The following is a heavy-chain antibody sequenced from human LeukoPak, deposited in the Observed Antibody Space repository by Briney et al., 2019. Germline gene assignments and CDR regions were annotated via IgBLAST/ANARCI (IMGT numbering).Heavy chain of an antibody. CDR2: MSWNSGSI. CDR3: ARVYAPSYYYYYMDA. J-gene: IGHJ6*03. CDR1: GFTFDDYA. D-gene: IGHD2-8*01. V-gene: IGHV3-9*01. Sequence: GGSLRLSCAASGFTFDDYAMHWVRQAPGKGLKWVSGMSWNSGSIGYADSVKGRFTISRDNAKNSLYLQMNSLRAEDTVLYYCARVYAPSYYYYYMDAWGKGTTVTVSS.